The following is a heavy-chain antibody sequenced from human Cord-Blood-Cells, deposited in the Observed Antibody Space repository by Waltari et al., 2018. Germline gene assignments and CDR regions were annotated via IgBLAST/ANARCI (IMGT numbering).Heavy chain of an antibody. D-gene: IGHD6-6*01. J-gene: IGHJ4*02. CDR1: GGSFSGYY. CDR3: ARGGIAARPVDY. Sequence: QLQLQQWGAGLLKPSETLSLTCAVYGGSFSGYYWSWIRQPPGKGLEWIGEINHSGSTNYNPSLKSRVTISVDTSKNQFSLKLSSVTAADTAVYYCARGGIAARPVDYWGQGTLVTVSS. CDR2: INHSGST. V-gene: IGHV4-34*01.